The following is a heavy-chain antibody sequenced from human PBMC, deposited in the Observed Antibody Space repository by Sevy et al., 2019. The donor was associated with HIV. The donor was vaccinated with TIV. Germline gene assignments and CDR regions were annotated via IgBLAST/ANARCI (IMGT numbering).Heavy chain of an antibody. D-gene: IGHD6-13*01. CDR2: INPNSGGT. Sequence: ASVKVSCKDSGYTFTGYYMHWVRQAPGQGLEWMGRINPNSGGTNYAQTFQGRVTMTRDTSISTAYMELSRLRSDDTAVYYCARLYSSSWQDFDYWGQGTLVNVSS. V-gene: IGHV1-2*06. CDR3: ARLYSSSWQDFDY. CDR1: GYTFTGYY. J-gene: IGHJ4*02.